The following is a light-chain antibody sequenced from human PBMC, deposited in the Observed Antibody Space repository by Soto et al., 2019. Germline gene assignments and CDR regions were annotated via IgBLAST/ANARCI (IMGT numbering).Light chain of an antibody. CDR2: AAS. V-gene: IGKV1-39*01. CDR3: QQSYSTPIT. Sequence: DIHMTHSPSSLSASVGDRVTITCRASQSISSYLNWYQQKPGKAPKLLIYAASSLQSGVPSRFSGSGSGTDFTLTISSLQPEDFATYYCQQSYSTPITFGQGKRLEI. J-gene: IGKJ5*01. CDR1: QSISSY.